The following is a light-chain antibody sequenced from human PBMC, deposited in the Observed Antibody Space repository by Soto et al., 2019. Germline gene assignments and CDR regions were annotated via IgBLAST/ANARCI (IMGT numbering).Light chain of an antibody. V-gene: IGKV3-11*01. CDR3: QQRSKT. CDR2: DAS. CDR1: QSVSIN. J-gene: IGKJ1*01. Sequence: EIVLTQSPATLSLSPGERATLSCRASQSVSINLAWYQQKPGQAPRLLIYDASNRATGIPARFSGGGSGTDFTLTISSLEPEDFAVYYCQQRSKTFGQGTKVDIK.